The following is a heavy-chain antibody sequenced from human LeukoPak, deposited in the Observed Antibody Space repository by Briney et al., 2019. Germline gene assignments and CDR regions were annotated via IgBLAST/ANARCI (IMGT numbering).Heavy chain of an antibody. CDR3: ARDGGFDL. CDR1: GFTFSSYA. D-gene: IGHD4-23*01. CDR2: ISSSSSYI. V-gene: IGHV3-21*01. Sequence: GGSLRLSCAASGFTFSSYAMSWVRQAPGKGLEWVSSISSSSSYIYYADSLKGRFTISRDNAKNSLYLQMNSLRAEDTAVYYCARDGGFDLWGRGTLVTVSS. J-gene: IGHJ2*01.